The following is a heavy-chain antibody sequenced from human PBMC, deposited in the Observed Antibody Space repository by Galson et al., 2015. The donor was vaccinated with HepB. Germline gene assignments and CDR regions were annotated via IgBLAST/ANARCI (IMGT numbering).Heavy chain of an antibody. J-gene: IGHJ3*02. CDR1: GGTFSSYA. D-gene: IGHD6-13*01. Sequence: QSGAEVKKPGESLKISCKASGGTFSSYAISWVRQAPGQGLEWMGRIIPILGIANYAQKFQGRVTITRDTSASTAYMELSSLRSEDTAVYYCARRAAAGTTTFDIWGQGTMVTVSS. V-gene: IGHV1-69*04. CDR2: IIPILGIA. CDR3: ARRAAAGTTTFDI.